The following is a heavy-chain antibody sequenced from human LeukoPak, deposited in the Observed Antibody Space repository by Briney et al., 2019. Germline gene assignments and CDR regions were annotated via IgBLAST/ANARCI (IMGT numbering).Heavy chain of an antibody. CDR2: IYTSGST. V-gene: IGHV4-4*07. Sequence: SETPSLTCTVSGGSISSYYWSWIRQPAGKGLEWIGRIYTSGSTNYNASLKSRVSMSVDTSKNQFSLKLSSVTAADTAVFYCARENSGSYREFDYWGQGTLVTVSS. J-gene: IGHJ4*02. D-gene: IGHD1-26*01. CDR1: GGSISSYY. CDR3: ARENSGSYREFDY.